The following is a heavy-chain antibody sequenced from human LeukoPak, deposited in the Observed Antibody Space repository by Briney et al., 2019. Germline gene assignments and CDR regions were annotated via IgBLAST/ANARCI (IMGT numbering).Heavy chain of an antibody. J-gene: IGHJ4*02. CDR1: GYTFNNFG. V-gene: IGHV1-46*02. CDR3: ARDGELERPLDY. D-gene: IGHD1-1*01. CDR2: INPSGGST. Sequence: ASVRVSCKASGYTFNNFGINWVRQAPGQGLEWMGIINPSGGSTSHAQKFQGRVTMTRDTSTSTVYMELSSLRSEDTAVYYCARDGELERPLDYWGQGTLVTVSS.